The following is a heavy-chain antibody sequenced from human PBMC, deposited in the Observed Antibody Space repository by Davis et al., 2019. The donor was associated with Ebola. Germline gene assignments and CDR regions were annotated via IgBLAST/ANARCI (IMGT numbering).Heavy chain of an antibody. CDR1: GFTFSSYW. CDR2: INSDGSST. V-gene: IGHV3-74*01. J-gene: IGHJ4*02. Sequence: PGGSLRLSCAASGFTFSSYWMHWVRQAPGKGLVWVSRINSDGSSTYYADSVKGRFTISRHNSKNTLYLQMNSLRAEDTAVYYCAGSDDYSNYGLGYWGQGTLVTVSS. D-gene: IGHD4-11*01. CDR3: AGSDDYSNYGLGY.